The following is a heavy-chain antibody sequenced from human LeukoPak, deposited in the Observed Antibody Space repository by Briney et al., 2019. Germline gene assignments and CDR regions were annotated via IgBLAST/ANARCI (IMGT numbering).Heavy chain of an antibody. CDR2: IYTSGST. V-gene: IGHV4-4*07. Sequence: SETLSLTCTVSGGSISSYYWSWIRQPAGKGLEWIGRIYTSGSTNYNPSLKSRVTISVDTSKNQFSLKLSSVTAADTAVYYCARDLWGHYYDSSGYRPLYYYYMDVWGKGTTVTVSS. CDR3: ARDLWGHYYDSSGYRPLYYYYMDV. D-gene: IGHD3-22*01. CDR1: GGSISSYY. J-gene: IGHJ6*03.